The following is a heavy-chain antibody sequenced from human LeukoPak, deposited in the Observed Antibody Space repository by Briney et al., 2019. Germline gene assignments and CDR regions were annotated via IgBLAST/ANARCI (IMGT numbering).Heavy chain of an antibody. CDR1: GYTFTSYY. CDR2: INPSGGST. CDR3: ARDTPHYGSGSYYYYYYYYMDV. D-gene: IGHD3-10*01. J-gene: IGHJ6*03. V-gene: IGHV1-46*01. Sequence: ASVKVSCKASGYTFTSYYMHWVRQAPGQGLEWMGIINPSGGSTSYAQKFQGRVTMTRDTSTSTVYMELSSLRSEDTAVYYCARDTPHYGSGSYYYYYYYYMDVWGKGTTVTVSS.